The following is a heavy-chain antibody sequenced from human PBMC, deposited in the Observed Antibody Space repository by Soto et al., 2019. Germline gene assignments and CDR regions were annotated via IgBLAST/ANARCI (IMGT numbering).Heavy chain of an antibody. CDR3: ARGLVFWTGFDP. CDR1: GGSVSSGTYY. CDR2: IAYSGNT. J-gene: IGHJ5*02. V-gene: IGHV4-61*01. D-gene: IGHD3-3*01. Sequence: SETLSLTCTLSGGSVSSGTYYWSWIRQPPGKGLEFIAYIAYSGNTNFNPSLKSRVTISGDTSKNQFSLKLTSVTAADTAVYYCARGLVFWTGFDPWGQGTLVTVSS.